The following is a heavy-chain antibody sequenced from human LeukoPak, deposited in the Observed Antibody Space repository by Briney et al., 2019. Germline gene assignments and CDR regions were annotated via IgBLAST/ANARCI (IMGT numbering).Heavy chain of an antibody. CDR1: GFTFSSYA. V-gene: IGHV3-30-3*01. CDR2: ISYDGSNK. D-gene: IGHD4-17*01. Sequence: PGGSLRLSRAASGFTFSSYAMHWVRQAPGKGLEWVAVISYDGSNKYYADSVKGRFTISRDNSKNTLYLQMNSLRAEDTAVYYCARDLGYGDTYGMDVWGQGTTVTVSS. CDR3: ARDLGYGDTYGMDV. J-gene: IGHJ6*02.